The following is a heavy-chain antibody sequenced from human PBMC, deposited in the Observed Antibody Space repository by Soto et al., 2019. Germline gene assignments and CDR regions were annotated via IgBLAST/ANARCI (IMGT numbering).Heavy chain of an antibody. V-gene: IGHV1-8*01. Sequence: QVQLVQSGTEVEKPGASVKVSCKAPGYTFTNYDIHWVRQATGQGLEWMGWMNPDGGNTGQSKQFQGRVTMTRDTSISTAYMEMSSLRSEATAVYYCATGRFRRTWFAPWGQGTLVTVSS. J-gene: IGHJ5*02. CDR3: ATGRFRRTWFAP. CDR1: GYTFTNYD. D-gene: IGHD3-16*01. CDR2: MNPDGGNT.